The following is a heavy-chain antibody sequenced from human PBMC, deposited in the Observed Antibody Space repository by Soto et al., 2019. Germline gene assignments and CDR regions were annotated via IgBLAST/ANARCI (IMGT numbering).Heavy chain of an antibody. J-gene: IGHJ2*01. V-gene: IGHV1-69*12. D-gene: IGHD3-22*01. CDR1: GGTFSNYT. CDR2: IIPIFDAA. CDR3: ARAPADDSSGYPAYWYFDL. Sequence: VQLVQSGAEVKKPGSSVTVSCKASGGTFSNYTITWVRQAPGQGLEWMGGIIPIFDAANYAQKFQGRVTIPADESTSTAYLELSSLRSDDTAVYYCARAPADDSSGYPAYWYFDLWGRGTLVTVSS.